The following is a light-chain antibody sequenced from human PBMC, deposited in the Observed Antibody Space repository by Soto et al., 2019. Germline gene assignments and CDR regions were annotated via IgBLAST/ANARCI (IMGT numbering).Light chain of an antibody. J-gene: IGKJ1*01. CDR2: DAS. CDR1: QSVSSS. Sequence: EIVLTQSPGTLSLSPGERVNLYCRASQSVSSSLAWFQQRPGQPPRLLIHDASSRATGIPARFSGSGSGTEFTLTITGLQSEDFAVYYCQQYNGWPWTFGLGTKVDIK. V-gene: IGKV3D-15*01. CDR3: QQYNGWPWT.